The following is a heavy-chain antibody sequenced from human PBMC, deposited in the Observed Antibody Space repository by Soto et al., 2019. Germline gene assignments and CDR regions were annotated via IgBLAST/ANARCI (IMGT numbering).Heavy chain of an antibody. D-gene: IGHD5-12*01. CDR1: GGTFSSYT. V-gene: IGHV1-69*12. Sequence: QVQLVQSGAEVKKPGSSVTVSCKASGGTFSSYTISWVRQAPGQGLEWMGGIIPIFGTANYAQKVQGRVTITADESTSTAYMELSSLRSEDTAVYYCARGNHRWLQLWYFDLWGRGTLVTVSS. CDR3: ARGNHRWLQLWYFDL. J-gene: IGHJ2*01. CDR2: IIPIFGTA.